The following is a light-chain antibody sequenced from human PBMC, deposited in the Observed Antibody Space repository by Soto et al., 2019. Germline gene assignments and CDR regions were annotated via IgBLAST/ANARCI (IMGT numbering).Light chain of an antibody. V-gene: IGKV3-15*01. Sequence: EIVMTQSPGTLSVSPGERATLSCRAGQGVTTNFAWYHKKSGQYPRLLIYDVSIRATGVPARFSGTGSETDFNLTISGLQSEDSAVYLCQQYNNWPFSFGQGTRVEIK. CDR1: QGVTTN. J-gene: IGKJ5*01. CDR2: DVS. CDR3: QQYNNWPFS.